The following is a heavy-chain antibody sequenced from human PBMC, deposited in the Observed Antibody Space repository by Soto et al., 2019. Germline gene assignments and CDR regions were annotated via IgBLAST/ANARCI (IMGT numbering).Heavy chain of an antibody. V-gene: IGHV3-23*01. CDR3: AKGTSSEFLLSFDD. CDR2: ITGSGGHS. J-gene: IGHJ4*01. Sequence: EVQLLQSGGGLVQPGGSLRLSCLASGFPSSTYGFNTYAMTWVRQPPGKGLEWVSVITGSGGHSYYADSVKGRFTISRDNSRNTLFLQMDSLRADDTAVYFCAKGTSSEFLLSFDDWGHGTLVTVSS. D-gene: IGHD3-10*01. CDR1: GFPSSTYGFNTYA.